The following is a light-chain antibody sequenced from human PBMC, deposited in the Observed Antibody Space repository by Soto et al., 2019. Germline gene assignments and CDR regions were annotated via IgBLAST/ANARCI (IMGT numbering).Light chain of an antibody. J-gene: IGKJ1*01. CDR1: QSVSSNY. Sequence: EIVLTQSPGTLSLSPGERATLSCRASQSVSSNYLAWYRQKPGQAPRLLIYGASSRATGIPDRFSGSGSGTDFTLTISRLEPEDFAMYYCLHHGSSLWTFGQGTKVDIK. CDR2: GAS. CDR3: LHHGSSLWT. V-gene: IGKV3-20*01.